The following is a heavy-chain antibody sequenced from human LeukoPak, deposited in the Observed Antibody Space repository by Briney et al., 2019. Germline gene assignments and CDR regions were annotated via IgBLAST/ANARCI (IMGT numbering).Heavy chain of an antibody. D-gene: IGHD2-2*01. Sequence: GESLKISCKGSGYSFTSYWIGWVRQMPGKGLEWMGIIYPGDSDTRYSPSFQGQVTISADKSISTAYLQWSSLKASDTAMYYCARRRREVGYCSSTSCYGGPPKYYYYMDVWGKGTTVTVSS. V-gene: IGHV5-51*01. CDR1: GYSFTSYW. CDR3: ARRRREVGYCSSTSCYGGPPKYYYYMDV. J-gene: IGHJ6*03. CDR2: IYPGDSDT.